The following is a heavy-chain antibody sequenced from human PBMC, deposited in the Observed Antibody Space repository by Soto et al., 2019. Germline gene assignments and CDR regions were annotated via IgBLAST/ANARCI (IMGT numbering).Heavy chain of an antibody. Sequence: GGSLRLSCAASGFTFSNYEMNWVRQTPGKGLEWVSYISYTGSTIYYADSVRGRFTISRDNSKNSLYLQMNSLRAEDTAVYYCARGLRIYYDRSGLHYWGQGTLVTAPQ. V-gene: IGHV3-48*03. CDR1: GFTFSNYE. D-gene: IGHD3-22*01. J-gene: IGHJ4*02. CDR2: ISYTGSTI. CDR3: ARGLRIYYDRSGLHY.